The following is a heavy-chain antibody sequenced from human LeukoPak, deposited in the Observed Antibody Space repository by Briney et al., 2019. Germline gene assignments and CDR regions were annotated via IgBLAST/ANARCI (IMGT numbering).Heavy chain of an antibody. J-gene: IGHJ4*02. Sequence: GGSLRLSCAASGFTFSSYAMHWVRQAPGKGLEWVAVISYDGSNKYYADSVKGRFTISRDNSKNTLYLQMNSLRAEDTAVYYCARDYASGSGWYFDYWGQGTLVTVPS. CDR1: GFTFSSYA. CDR2: ISYDGSNK. CDR3: ARDYASGSGWYFDY. D-gene: IGHD6-19*01. V-gene: IGHV3-30*04.